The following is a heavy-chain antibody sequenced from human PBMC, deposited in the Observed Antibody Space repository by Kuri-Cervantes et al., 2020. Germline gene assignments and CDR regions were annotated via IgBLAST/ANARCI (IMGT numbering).Heavy chain of an antibody. CDR3: AKELRYSSSSYFDY. V-gene: IGHV3-23*01. CDR2: ISGSGGST. D-gene: IGHD6-6*01. J-gene: IGHJ4*02. Sequence: GGSLRLSCAASGFTFKSYAMHWVRQAPGKGLEWVSAISGSGGSTYYADSVKGRFTISRDNSKNTLYLQMNSLRAEDTAVYYCAKELRYSSSSYFDYWGQGTLVTVSS. CDR1: GFTFKSYA.